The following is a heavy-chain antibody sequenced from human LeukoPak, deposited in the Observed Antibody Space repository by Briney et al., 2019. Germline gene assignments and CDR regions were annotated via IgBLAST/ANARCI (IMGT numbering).Heavy chain of an antibody. CDR2: VYYTGTS. J-gene: IGHJ4*02. V-gene: IGHV4-59*02. CDR1: GDSASSHY. CDR3: ARYSNHVDYFDS. D-gene: IGHD4-11*01. Sequence: SETLSLTCTVSGDSASSHYWGWIRQPPGKGLEWIAYVYYTGTSNYNPSLKSRVTISIDTSKNQFSLKLISVTAADTAVHYCARYSNHVDYFDSWGQGTLVTVSS.